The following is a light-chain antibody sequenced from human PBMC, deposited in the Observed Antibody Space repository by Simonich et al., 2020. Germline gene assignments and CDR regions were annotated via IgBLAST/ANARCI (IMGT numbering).Light chain of an antibody. Sequence: DIVMTQSPDSLAVSLGERATINCKSSQRVLYSSNNKNYLAWYQQKPGQPPKLLIYWASTRESGVPARFSGSGSGTDFTLTISSLQAEDVAVYYCQQYYSTPPWTFGQGTKVEIK. CDR2: WAS. CDR1: QRVLYSSNNKNY. J-gene: IGKJ1*01. CDR3: QQYYSTPPWT. V-gene: IGKV4-1*01.